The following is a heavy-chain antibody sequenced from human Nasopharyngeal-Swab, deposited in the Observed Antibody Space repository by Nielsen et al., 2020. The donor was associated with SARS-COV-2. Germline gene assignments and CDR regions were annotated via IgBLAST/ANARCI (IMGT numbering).Heavy chain of an antibody. CDR3: AKKGSCSSTSCYYYDYYYMDV. CDR2: ISGSGGST. V-gene: IGHV3-23*01. J-gene: IGHJ6*03. CDR1: GFTFSSYA. Sequence: GGSLRLSCAASGFTFSSYAMSRVRQAPGKGLEWVSTISGSGGSTYYADSVKGRFTISRDNSKNTLYLQMTSLRAEDTAVYYCAKKGSCSSTSCYYYDYYYMDVWGKGTTVTVSS. D-gene: IGHD2-2*01.